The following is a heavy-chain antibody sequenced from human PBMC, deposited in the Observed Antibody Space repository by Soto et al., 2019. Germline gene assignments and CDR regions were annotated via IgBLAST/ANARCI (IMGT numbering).Heavy chain of an antibody. CDR3: ARDRYSYGLVSTPSFDY. V-gene: IGHV1-3*01. CDR2: INAGNGNT. J-gene: IGHJ4*02. CDR1: GYTFTSYA. D-gene: IGHD5-18*01. Sequence: ASVKVSCKASGYTFTSYAMHWVRQAPGQRLEWMGWINAGNGNTKYSQKFQGRVTITRDTSASTAYMELSSLRSEDTAVYYCARDRYSYGLVSTPSFDYWGQGTLVTVSS.